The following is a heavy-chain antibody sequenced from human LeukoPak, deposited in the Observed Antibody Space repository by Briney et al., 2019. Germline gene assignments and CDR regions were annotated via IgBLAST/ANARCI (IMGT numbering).Heavy chain of an antibody. CDR1: GGSFSGYY. CDR2: INHSGST. D-gene: IGHD3-10*01. Sequence: SETLSLTCAVYGGSFSGYYWSWIRQPPGKGLEWIGEINHSGSTNYNPSLKGRVTISVDTPKNQFSLKLSSVTAADTAVYYCARGRPDGSGSYYKFDPWGQGTLVTVSS. CDR3: ARGRPDGSGSYYKFDP. V-gene: IGHV4-34*01. J-gene: IGHJ5*02.